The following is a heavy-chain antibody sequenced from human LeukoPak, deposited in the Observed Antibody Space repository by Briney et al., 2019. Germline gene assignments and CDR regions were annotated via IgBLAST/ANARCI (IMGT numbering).Heavy chain of an antibody. D-gene: IGHD3-10*01. Sequence: TSETLSLTCSVSGGSISSTSYYWGWIRQPPGKGLEWIGRIYYSGGTYYNPSLKSRVTISVDTSKNQFSLKLSSETAADTAVYYCARDYGSGSPSGMDVWGQGTTVTVSS. CDR2: IYYSGGT. J-gene: IGHJ6*02. V-gene: IGHV4-39*07. CDR1: GGSISSTSYY. CDR3: ARDYGSGSPSGMDV.